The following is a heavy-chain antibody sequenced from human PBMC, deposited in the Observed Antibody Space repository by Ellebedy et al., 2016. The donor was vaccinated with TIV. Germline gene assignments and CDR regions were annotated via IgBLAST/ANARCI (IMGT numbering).Heavy chain of an antibody. Sequence: GESLKISXAASGFTFSSYSMNWVRQAPGKGLEWVSSISSSSSYIYYADSVKGRFTISRDNAKNSLYLQMNSLRAEDTAVYYCARAKPNTYSSSREGGYYYYYYMDVWGKGTTVTVSS. CDR3: ARAKPNTYSSSREGGYYYYYYMDV. CDR2: ISSSSSYI. V-gene: IGHV3-21*01. D-gene: IGHD6-6*01. CDR1: GFTFSSYS. J-gene: IGHJ6*03.